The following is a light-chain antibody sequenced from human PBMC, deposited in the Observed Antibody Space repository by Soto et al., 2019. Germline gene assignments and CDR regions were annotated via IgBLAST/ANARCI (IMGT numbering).Light chain of an antibody. V-gene: IGLV2-14*01. CDR1: SSDVGGYNY. Sequence: QSALTQPASVSGSPGQSITISCTGTSSDVGGYNYVSWYQQHPGKAPKFLLYEVSNRPSGVSHRFSGSKSGNTASLTISGLQAEDEADYYCAAWDDGLNGWLFGGGTKLTVL. CDR2: EVS. CDR3: AAWDDGLNGWL. J-gene: IGLJ3*02.